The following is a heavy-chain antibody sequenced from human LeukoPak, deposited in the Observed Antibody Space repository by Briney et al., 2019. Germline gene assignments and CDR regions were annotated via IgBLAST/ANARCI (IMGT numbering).Heavy chain of an antibody. J-gene: IGHJ6*03. CDR1: GFSLSNYG. CDR2: LLYDGNTK. Sequence: GGSLRLSCAASGFSLSNYGMHWVRQAPGKGLGWVAALLYDGNTKHYADSVEGRFTISRDISKNTFYLQMNSLTAEDTAVYYCARDHRPEIQYYYMDVWGKGTTVAVSS. V-gene: IGHV3-33*01. D-gene: IGHD1-14*01. CDR3: ARDHRPEIQYYYMDV.